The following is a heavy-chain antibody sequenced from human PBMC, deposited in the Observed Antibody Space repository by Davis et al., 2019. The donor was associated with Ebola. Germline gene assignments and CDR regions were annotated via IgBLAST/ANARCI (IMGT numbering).Heavy chain of an antibody. V-gene: IGHV3-30-3*01. CDR1: GFTFSSYA. CDR2: ISYDGSNK. J-gene: IGHJ5*02. D-gene: IGHD2-15*01. CDR3: ARGYCSGGSCPRGRDNWFDP. Sequence: PGGSLRLSCAASGFTFSSYAMHWVRQAPGKGLEWVAVISYDGSNKYYADSVKGRFTISRDNSKNTLYLQMNSLRAEDTAVYYCARGYCSGGSCPRGRDNWFDPWGQGTLVTVSS.